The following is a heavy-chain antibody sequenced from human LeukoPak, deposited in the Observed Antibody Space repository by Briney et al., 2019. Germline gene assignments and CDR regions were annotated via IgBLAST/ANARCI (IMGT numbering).Heavy chain of an antibody. CDR1: GFTFRSYA. D-gene: IGHD6-19*01. CDR2: TSGSGGDT. J-gene: IGHJ4*02. CDR3: AKTTDGYSSGRYPGWPIDY. Sequence: QAGGSLRLSCAASGFTFRSYAIYWVSQAPGKGLEWVSGTSGSGGDTYFADSVKGRFTISRDNYKNTVFLQMDSLRAEDTAPYYCAKTTDGYSSGRYPGWPIDYWGQGTLVTVSS. V-gene: IGHV3-23*01.